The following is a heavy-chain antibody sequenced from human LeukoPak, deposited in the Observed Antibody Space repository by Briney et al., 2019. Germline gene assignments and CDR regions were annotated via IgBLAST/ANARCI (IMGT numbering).Heavy chain of an antibody. CDR3: ARDRGGLVVIAPFDY. CDR2: ISSTSRHI. CDR1: GLSFSGYW. Sequence: PGGSLRLSCAAPGLSFSGYWMNWVRQAPGKGLEWVSSISSTSRHIYYADSAKGRFTISRDNAKNSLYLHMNSLKHDDTAIYYCARDRGGLVVIAPFDYWGRGTLVTVSS. D-gene: IGHD3-22*01. J-gene: IGHJ4*02. V-gene: IGHV3-21*06.